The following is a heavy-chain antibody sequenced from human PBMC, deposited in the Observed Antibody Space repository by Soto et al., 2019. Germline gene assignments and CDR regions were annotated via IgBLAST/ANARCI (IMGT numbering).Heavy chain of an antibody. V-gene: IGHV1-69*02. D-gene: IGHD3-10*01. Sequence: QVQLVQSGAEVKKPGSSVKVSCTASGGTFNSYTINWVRQAPGRGLEWVGRVNPIVGMSNSALKFQGRVTITADKSTSTAFMYLTSLKSEDTAVYYCATSYGSGSTHFDSWGQGTLVTVPS. CDR2: VNPIVGMS. CDR1: GGTFNSYT. CDR3: ATSYGSGSTHFDS. J-gene: IGHJ5*01.